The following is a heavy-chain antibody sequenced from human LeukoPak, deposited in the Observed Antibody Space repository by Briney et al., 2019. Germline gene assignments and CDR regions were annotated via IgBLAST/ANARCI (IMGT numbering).Heavy chain of an antibody. Sequence: GRSLRLSCAASGFTFSGYWMHWVRQAPGKGLEWVSAIGGSGISAYYADSVKGRFTVSRDNSKNTLYLQMKSLRVEDTAVYYCAKDPSSWGQGTLVTVSS. CDR1: GFTFSGYW. CDR3: AKDPSS. V-gene: IGHV3-23*01. J-gene: IGHJ5*02. CDR2: IGGSGISA.